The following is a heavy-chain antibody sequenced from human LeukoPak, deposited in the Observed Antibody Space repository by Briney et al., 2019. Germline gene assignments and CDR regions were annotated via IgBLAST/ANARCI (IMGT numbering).Heavy chain of an antibody. CDR2: IYPGDSNT. Sequence: GESLKISCKGSGYSFTTYWIAWVRQMPGKGLEWMGIIYPGDSNTRYSPSFQGQVTILADKSINTAYLQWSSLKTSDTAMYYCARHSYTNGWFFFDPWGQGTLVTVSS. CDR3: ARHSYTNGWFFFDP. V-gene: IGHV5-51*01. D-gene: IGHD6-19*01. J-gene: IGHJ5*02. CDR1: GYSFTTYW.